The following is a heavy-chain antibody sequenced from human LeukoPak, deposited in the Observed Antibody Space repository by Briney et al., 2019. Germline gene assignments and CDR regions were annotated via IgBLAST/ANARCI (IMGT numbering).Heavy chain of an antibody. V-gene: IGHV4-34*01. CDR1: GGSFSGYY. CDR2: INHSGST. Sequence: PSETLSLTCAVYGGSFSGYYWSWIRQPPGKGLEWIGEINHSGSTNYNPSLKSRVTIPVDTSKNQFSLKLSSVTAADTAVYYCALYDSSGYYYGYWGQGTLVTVSS. D-gene: IGHD3-22*01. J-gene: IGHJ4*02. CDR3: ALYDSSGYYYGY.